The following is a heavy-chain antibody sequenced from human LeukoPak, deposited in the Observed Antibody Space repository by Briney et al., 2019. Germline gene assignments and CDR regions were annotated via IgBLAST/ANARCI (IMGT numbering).Heavy chain of an antibody. J-gene: IGHJ3*02. CDR3: ATIRSPNSFNI. CDR2: INHSGST. V-gene: IGHV4-34*01. D-gene: IGHD3-3*01. CDR1: GGSFSGYY. Sequence: SETLSLTCAVYGGSFSGYYWSWIRQPPGKGLEWIGEINHSGSTNYNPSLKSRATIAVDTSKNQFSLKLSSVTAADTAIYYCATIRSPNSFNIWGLGTMVIVSS.